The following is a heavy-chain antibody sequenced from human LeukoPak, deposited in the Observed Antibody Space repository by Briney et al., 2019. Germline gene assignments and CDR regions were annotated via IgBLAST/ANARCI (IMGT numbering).Heavy chain of an antibody. D-gene: IGHD3-3*01. CDR3: ARGQGYYDFWSGYYSEGYYFDY. Sequence: PSETLSLTCTVSGGSISSYYWSWIRQPPGKGLEWIGYIYYSGSTNYNPSLKSRVTISVDTSKNQFSLKLSSVTAADTAVYYCARGQGYYDFWSGYYSEGYYFDYWGQGTLVTVSS. CDR1: GGSISSYY. CDR2: IYYSGST. V-gene: IGHV4-59*01. J-gene: IGHJ4*02.